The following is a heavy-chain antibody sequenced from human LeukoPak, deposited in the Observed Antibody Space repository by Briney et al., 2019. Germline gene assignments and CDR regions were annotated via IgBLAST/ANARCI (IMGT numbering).Heavy chain of an antibody. D-gene: IGHD3-10*01. CDR2: ISGSGGST. V-gene: IGHV3-23*01. Sequence: GGSLRLSCAASGFTFSSYAMSWVRQAPGKGLEWVSAISGSGGSTYYADSVKGRFTISRDNSKNTLYLQMNSLRAEDTAVYYCAKVTTRGSGSYYRAFDYWGQGTLVTVSS. CDR3: AKVTTRGSGSYYRAFDY. J-gene: IGHJ4*02. CDR1: GFTFSSYA.